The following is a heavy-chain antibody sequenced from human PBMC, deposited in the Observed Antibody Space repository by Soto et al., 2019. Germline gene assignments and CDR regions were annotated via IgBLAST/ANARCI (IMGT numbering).Heavy chain of an antibody. CDR1: GYTFTSYA. D-gene: IGHD6-19*01. CDR2: INAGNGNT. J-gene: IGHJ5*02. Sequence: ASVKVSCKASGYTFTSYAMHWVRQAPGQRLEWMGWINAGNGNTKYSQKFQGRVTITRDTSASTAYMELSSLRSEDTAVYYCARGIAVAGTGWFDPRGQGTLVTVSS. CDR3: ARGIAVAGTGWFDP. V-gene: IGHV1-3*01.